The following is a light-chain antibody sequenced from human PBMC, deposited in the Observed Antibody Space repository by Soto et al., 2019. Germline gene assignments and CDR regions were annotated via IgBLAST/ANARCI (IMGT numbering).Light chain of an antibody. J-gene: IGLJ3*02. CDR2: EVI. CDR3: CSYAGSSTV. CDR1: SSDVGGYNY. Sequence: QSVLTQPASVSGSPGQSITISCAGTSSDVGGYNYVSWYQQHPDKAPKLMIYEVINRPSGVSNRFSGSKSDNTASLTISGLQAEDEADYYCCSYAGSSTVFGGGTKLTVL. V-gene: IGLV2-14*01.